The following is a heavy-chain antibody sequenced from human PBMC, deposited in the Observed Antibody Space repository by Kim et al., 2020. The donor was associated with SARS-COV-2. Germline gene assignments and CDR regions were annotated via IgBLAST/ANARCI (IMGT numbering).Heavy chain of an antibody. CDR3: ARAGDFDY. CDR2: INHSGST. V-gene: IGHV4-34*01. J-gene: IGHJ4*02. Sequence: SETLSLTCAVYGGSFSGYYWSWIRQPPGKGLEWIGEINHSGSTNYNPSLKSRVTISVDTSENQFSLKLSSVTAADTAVYYCARAGDFDYWGQGTLVTVSS. CDR1: GGSFSGYY.